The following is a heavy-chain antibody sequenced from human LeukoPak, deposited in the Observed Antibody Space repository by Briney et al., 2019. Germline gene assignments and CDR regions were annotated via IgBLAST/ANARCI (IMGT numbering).Heavy chain of an antibody. D-gene: IGHD1-26*01. CDR2: IYTSGST. CDR1: GGSISSGSYY. J-gene: IGHJ4*02. CDR3: AGDLGIYFDY. V-gene: IGHV4-61*02. Sequence: SETLSLTCTVSGGSISSGSYYWSWIRQPAGKGLEWIGRIYTSGSTNYNPSLKSRVTISVDTSKNQFSLKLSSVTAADTAVYYCAGDLGIYFDYWGQGTLVTVSS.